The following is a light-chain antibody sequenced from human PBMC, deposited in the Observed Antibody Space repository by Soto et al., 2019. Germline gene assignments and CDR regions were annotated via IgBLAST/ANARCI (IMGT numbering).Light chain of an antibody. J-gene: IGKJ1*01. Sequence: DIVMTQSPLSLPVTPGEPASISCRSSQSLLHSNGYNYLDWYLQKPGQSPQLLIYLGSNRASGVPDRFSGSGSGTNFTLKISSVEAEDVGVYYCMQALQTLWPFGQGTKVEIK. CDR2: LGS. CDR1: QSLLHSNGYNY. CDR3: MQALQTLWP. V-gene: IGKV2-28*01.